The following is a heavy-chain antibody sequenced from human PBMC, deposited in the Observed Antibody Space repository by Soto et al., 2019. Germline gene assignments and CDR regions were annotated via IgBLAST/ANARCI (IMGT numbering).Heavy chain of an antibody. Sequence: SVKVSCEASGGSFSSYAISWVRQAPEQGLEWMGGSIPIFGTANYAQKFQGRVTITADESTSTAYMELSSLRSEDTAVYYCARGYYGGNSGLNYWGQGTLVTVSS. CDR3: ARGYYGGNSGLNY. D-gene: IGHD4-17*01. J-gene: IGHJ4*02. CDR1: GGSFSSYA. V-gene: IGHV1-69*13. CDR2: SIPIFGTA.